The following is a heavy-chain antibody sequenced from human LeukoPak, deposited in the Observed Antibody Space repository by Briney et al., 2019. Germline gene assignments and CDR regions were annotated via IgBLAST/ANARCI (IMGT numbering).Heavy chain of an antibody. Sequence: SETLSLTCTVSGXSISSYYWSWIRQPPGKGLEWIGYIYYSGSTNYNPSLKSRVTISVDTSKNQFSLKLSSVTAADTAVYYCARLTMIVEDYYYYGMDVWGQGTTVTVSS. J-gene: IGHJ6*02. CDR3: ARLTMIVEDYYYYGMDV. CDR2: IYYSGST. D-gene: IGHD3-22*01. V-gene: IGHV4-59*08. CDR1: GXSISSYY.